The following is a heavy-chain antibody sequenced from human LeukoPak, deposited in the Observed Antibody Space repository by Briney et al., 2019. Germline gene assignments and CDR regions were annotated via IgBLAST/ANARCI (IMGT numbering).Heavy chain of an antibody. J-gene: IGHJ1*01. Sequence: AETLSLTCAVYGGSFSGYYWSWIRQPPGKGLEWIGEINHSGSTNYNPSLKSRVTLLVDTSKTQFSLKLSSVPAADPAVYYCARGHSPVTTKVSYFQHWGQGTLVTVSS. V-gene: IGHV4-34*01. CDR2: INHSGST. D-gene: IGHD4-17*01. CDR3: ARGHSPVTTKVSYFQH. CDR1: GGSFSGYY.